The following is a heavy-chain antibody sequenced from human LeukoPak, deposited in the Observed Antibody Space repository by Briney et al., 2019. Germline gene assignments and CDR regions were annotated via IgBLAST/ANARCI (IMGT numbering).Heavy chain of an antibody. J-gene: IGHJ4*02. CDR3: ARHQTGYCSSTSCYVGGFDY. CDR1: GYSFTRYW. CDR2: IYPGDSDT. D-gene: IGHD2-2*01. V-gene: IGHV5-51*01. Sequence: PGESLKISCKGSGYSFTRYWIGWARQMPGKGLEWMGIIYPGDSDTRYSPSFQGQVTISADKSISTAYLQWSSLKASDTAMYYCARHQTGYCSSTSCYVGGFDYWGQGTLVTVSS.